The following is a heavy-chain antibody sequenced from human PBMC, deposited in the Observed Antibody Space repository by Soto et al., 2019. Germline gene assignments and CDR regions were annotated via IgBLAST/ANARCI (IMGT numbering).Heavy chain of an antibody. D-gene: IGHD1-26*01. V-gene: IGHV1-46*01. CDR3: ARSSGGNFGIIIEGTNWFDP. CDR1: RDTFTSYY. CDR2: INPHGGST. Sequence: ASVKVSCKAPRDTFTSYYINWVRQAPGQGLEWMGVINPHGGSTAYAQKFKGRVTLTRDTSASTVYMEVSSLTSEDTAMYYCARSSGGNFGIIIEGTNWFDPWGQGTLVTVSS. J-gene: IGHJ5*02.